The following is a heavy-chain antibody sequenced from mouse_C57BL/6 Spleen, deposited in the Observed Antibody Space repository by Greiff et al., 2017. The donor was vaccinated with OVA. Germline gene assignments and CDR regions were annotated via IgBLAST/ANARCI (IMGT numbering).Heavy chain of an antibody. CDR1: GYTFTSYW. CDR3: ARGGFAY. V-gene: IGHV1-55*01. Sequence: VQLQQPGAELVKPGASVKMSCKASGYTFTSYWITWVKQRPGQGLEWIGDIYPGSGGTNYNEKFKSKATLTVDTSSSPAYMQLSSLTSEDSAVYYCARGGFAYWGQGTLVTVSA. CDR2: IYPGSGGT. J-gene: IGHJ3*01.